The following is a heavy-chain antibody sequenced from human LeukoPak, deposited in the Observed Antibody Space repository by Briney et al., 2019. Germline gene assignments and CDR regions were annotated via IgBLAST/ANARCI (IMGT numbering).Heavy chain of an antibody. J-gene: IGHJ6*03. D-gene: IGHD5-24*01. CDR3: AKHGERGYKLYYYYYYDMDV. CDR2: IYYSGST. CDR1: GGSISSSSYY. Sequence: SETLSLTCTVSGGSISSSSYYWGWIRQPPGKGLEWIGSIYYSGSTYYNPSLKSRVTISVDTSKNQFSLKLSSVTAADTAVYYCAKHGERGYKLYYYYYYDMDVWGRGTTVTVSS. V-gene: IGHV4-39*01.